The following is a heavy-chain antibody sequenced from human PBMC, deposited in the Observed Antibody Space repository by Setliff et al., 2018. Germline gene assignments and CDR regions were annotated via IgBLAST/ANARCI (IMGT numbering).Heavy chain of an antibody. V-gene: IGHV4-39*07. CDR1: GGSISSSSYY. J-gene: IGHJ5*02. D-gene: IGHD2-15*01. CDR2: IYYSGST. CDR3: ARESAYCSGGSCYFLGVVWFDP. Sequence: SETLSLTCTVSGGSISSSSYYWGWIRQPPGKGLEWIGSIYYSGSTYYNPSLKSRVTISVDTSKNQFSLKLSSVTAADTAVYCCARESAYCSGGSCYFLGVVWFDPWGQGTLVTVSS.